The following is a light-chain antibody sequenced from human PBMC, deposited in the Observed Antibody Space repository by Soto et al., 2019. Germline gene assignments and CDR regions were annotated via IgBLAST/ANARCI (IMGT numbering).Light chain of an antibody. J-gene: IGKJ1*01. Sequence: DIPMPQSPSILSASVGDRVTISCRASQTISPWLAWYQQRPGQAPKVLIYKASSLVCGVPSRFSGSGSGAEFTLTINSLQPDDFATYYCQQDKTYLRAFGPGTKVEIK. CDR3: QQDKTYLRA. V-gene: IGKV1-5*03. CDR2: KAS. CDR1: QTISPW.